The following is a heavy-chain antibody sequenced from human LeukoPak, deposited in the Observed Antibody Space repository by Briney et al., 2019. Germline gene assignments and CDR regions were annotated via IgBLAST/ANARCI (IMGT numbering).Heavy chain of an antibody. Sequence: GGTLRLSCAASGFNFNNYGMNWVRQAPGKGLEWVSGISGSGGGTTYYTDSVKGRFTISRDNSKNTLYLHMNSLRAEDTAVYYCAKDGYSSSRYALLNYFDYWGQGTLVTVSS. CDR1: GFNFNNYG. V-gene: IGHV3-23*01. CDR2: ISGSGGGTT. J-gene: IGHJ4*02. D-gene: IGHD6-13*01. CDR3: AKDGYSSSRYALLNYFDY.